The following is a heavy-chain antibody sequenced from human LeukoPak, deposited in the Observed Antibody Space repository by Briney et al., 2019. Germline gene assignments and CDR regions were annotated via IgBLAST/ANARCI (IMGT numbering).Heavy chain of an antibody. CDR3: ARDVRPDY. CDR2: IKQDGTEK. V-gene: IGHV3-7*04. D-gene: IGHD6-6*01. J-gene: IGHJ4*02. CDR1: GFAVGNYW. Sequence: GGSLTLSCVASGFAVGNYWMNWVRQAPGEGLEWVANIKQDGTEKYYMDSVKGRFSISRDNAKNSLYLQMNALRAEDTAVYYCARDVRPDYWGQGTLVTVST.